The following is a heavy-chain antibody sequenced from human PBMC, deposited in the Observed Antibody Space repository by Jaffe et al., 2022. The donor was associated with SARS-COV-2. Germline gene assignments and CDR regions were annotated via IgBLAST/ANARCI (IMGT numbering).Heavy chain of an antibody. CDR1: GFTFSSSW. Sequence: EVQLVESGGGLVQPGGSLRLSCAASGFTFSSSWMDWVRQAPGKGLEWVANIKEDGSEKNYVDSVKGRFTVSRDNAKNSLYLQMNSLRAEDTAVYYCSRSLNDWGQGTLVTVSA. J-gene: IGHJ4*02. CDR2: IKEDGSEK. CDR3: SRSLND. V-gene: IGHV3-7*01.